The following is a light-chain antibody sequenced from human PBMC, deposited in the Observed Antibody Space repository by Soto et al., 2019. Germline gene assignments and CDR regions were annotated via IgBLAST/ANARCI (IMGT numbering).Light chain of an antibody. CDR3: LQDYNYSWT. CDR1: QGIRND. CDR2: AAS. J-gene: IGKJ1*01. V-gene: IGKV1-6*01. Sequence: AIQMTQSPSSLSASVGDRVTITCRASQGIRNDLGWYQQKPGKAPKLLIYAASSFQSGVPSRFSGSGSGTDFTLTISSLQPEDFATYYCLQDYNYSWTFGQGTKVEIK.